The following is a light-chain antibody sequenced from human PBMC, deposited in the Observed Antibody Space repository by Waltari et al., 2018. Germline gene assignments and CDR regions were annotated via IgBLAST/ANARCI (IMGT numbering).Light chain of an antibody. CDR1: QSVLYSSNNNNY. J-gene: IGKJ1*01. CDR3: HQYYLPPWT. Sequence: DIVMTQFPDSLAVSLGERATINCKSSQSVLYSSNNNNYLAWYQQKPGQPPKLLIYWASTRESGVPDRFSGSGSGTDFTLTISNLQAEDVAVYYCHQYYLPPWTFGQGTKVGLK. V-gene: IGKV4-1*01. CDR2: WAS.